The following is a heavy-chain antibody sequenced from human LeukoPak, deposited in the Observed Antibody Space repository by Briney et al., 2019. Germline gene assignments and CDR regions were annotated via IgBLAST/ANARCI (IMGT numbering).Heavy chain of an antibody. CDR3: VREPSSSENWFDL. Sequence: GGALRLSCAASGFTLRDYWMHWVRHAPGEGLVWVSRLCTDGTYTNYADSVRGGFTISRDNAKNTLYMQMDRLRAEDTPFYYSVREPSSSENWFDLWGEGSLVSDSS. V-gene: IGHV3-74*01. CDR2: LCTDGTYT. D-gene: IGHD2-15*01. J-gene: IGHJ5*02. CDR1: GFTLRDYW.